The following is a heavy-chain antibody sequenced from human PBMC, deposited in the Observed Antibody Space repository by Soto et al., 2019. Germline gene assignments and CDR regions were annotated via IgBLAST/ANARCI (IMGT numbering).Heavy chain of an antibody. Sequence: EVQLLESGGGLVQPGGSLRLSCAASGFTFSSYAMSWVRQAPGKGLEWVSAISGSGGSTYYADSVKGRFTISRDNSKNPLYLQMNSLGAEDTAVYYCAKENGYSSSWFEFDYWGQGPLVTVSS. CDR2: ISGSGGST. CDR3: AKENGYSSSWFEFDY. V-gene: IGHV3-23*01. J-gene: IGHJ4*02. D-gene: IGHD6-13*01. CDR1: GFTFSSYA.